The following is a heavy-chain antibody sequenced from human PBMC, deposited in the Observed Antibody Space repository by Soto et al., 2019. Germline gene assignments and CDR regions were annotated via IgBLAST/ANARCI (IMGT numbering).Heavy chain of an antibody. V-gene: IGHV4-31*03. CDR2: NYYSGIT. CDR1: GGSIISGGYY. CDR3: ARGSSIAGLYYGMDV. D-gene: IGHD6-6*01. J-gene: IGHJ6*02. Sequence: PSEILSLTCTVSGGSIISGGYYWTWIRQHPGKGLEWIGYNYYSGITYYNPSLKSRVTISLDTSKNQFSLKLSSVTAADTAVYYCARGSSIAGLYYGMDVWGQGTTVTVSS.